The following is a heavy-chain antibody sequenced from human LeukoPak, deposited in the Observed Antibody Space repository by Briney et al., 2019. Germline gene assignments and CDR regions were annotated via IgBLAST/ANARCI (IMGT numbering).Heavy chain of an antibody. CDR1: GFTFSSYA. CDR2: IPYDGSNK. D-gene: IGHD3-3*01. J-gene: IGHJ4*02. V-gene: IGHV3-30-3*01. CDR3: ARTEGYYTDFDY. Sequence: GGSLRLSCAASGFTFSSYAMHWVRQAPGKGLEWVAVIPYDGSNKYYADSVKGRFTISRDNSKNTLYLQMNSLRAEDTAVYYCARTEGYYTDFDYWGQGTLVTVSS.